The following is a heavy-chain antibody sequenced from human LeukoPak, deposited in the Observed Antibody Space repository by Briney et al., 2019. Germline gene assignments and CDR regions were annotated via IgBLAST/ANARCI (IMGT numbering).Heavy chain of an antibody. CDR3: ASSYYYDSSGYYDWFDP. D-gene: IGHD3-22*01. Sequence: NPSETLSLTCTVSGYSISSGYYWGWIRQPPGKGLEWIGSIYHSGSTYYNPSLKSRVTISVDTSKNQFSLKLSSVTAADTAVYYCASSYYYDSSGYYDWFDPWGQGTLVTVSS. V-gene: IGHV4-38-2*02. J-gene: IGHJ5*02. CDR1: GYSISSGYY. CDR2: IYHSGST.